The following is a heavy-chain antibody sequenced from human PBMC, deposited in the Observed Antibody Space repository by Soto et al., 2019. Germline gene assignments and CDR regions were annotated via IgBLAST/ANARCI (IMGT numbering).Heavy chain of an antibody. CDR1: GGSFSGYY. J-gene: IGHJ6*02. CDR3: ARGLFYDSSGYYSGPGYYGMDV. Sequence: SETLSLTCAVYGGSFSGYYWSWIRQPPGKGLEWIGEINHSGSTNYNPSLKSRVTISVDTSKNQFSLKLSSVTAADTAVYYCARGLFYDSSGYYSGPGYYGMDVWGQGTTVTV. D-gene: IGHD3-22*01. V-gene: IGHV4-34*01. CDR2: INHSGST.